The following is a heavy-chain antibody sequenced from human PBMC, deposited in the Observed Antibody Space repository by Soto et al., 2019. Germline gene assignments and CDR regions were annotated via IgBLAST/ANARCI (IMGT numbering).Heavy chain of an antibody. Sequence: ASVKVSCKASGYTFTSYDINWVRQATGQGLEWMGWMNPNSGNTGYAQKFQGRVTMTRNTSISTAYMELSSLRSEDTAVYYCARGGATRVWFGEIHAFDIWGQGTMVTVSS. D-gene: IGHD3-10*01. J-gene: IGHJ3*02. CDR3: ARGGATRVWFGEIHAFDI. CDR1: GYTFTSYD. V-gene: IGHV1-8*01. CDR2: MNPNSGNT.